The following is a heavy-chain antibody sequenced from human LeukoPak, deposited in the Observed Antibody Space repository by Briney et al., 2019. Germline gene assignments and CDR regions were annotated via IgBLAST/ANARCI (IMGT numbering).Heavy chain of an antibody. CDR3: TREGVYAPDPSSYHRDAFDI. V-gene: IGHV1-69*04. CDR2: IIPVLGVS. J-gene: IGHJ3*02. CDR1: GGSFSSYV. D-gene: IGHD3-16*02. Sequence: ASVKVSCKASGGSFSSYVITWVRQAPGQGLEWMGRIIPVLGVSSFAQKFEGRVTITADKSTNTAHMELRRLESGDTAVYYCTREGVYAPDPSSYHRDAFDIWGQGTVVIVSS.